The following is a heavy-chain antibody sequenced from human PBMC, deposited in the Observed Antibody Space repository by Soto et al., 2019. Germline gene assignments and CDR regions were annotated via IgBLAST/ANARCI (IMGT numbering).Heavy chain of an antibody. D-gene: IGHD3-16*02. CDR1: GFTFTKNA. J-gene: IGHJ4*02. Sequence: KVSCKASGFTFTKNAIHWVRQAPGQRLEWMGWINAANGNTKYSQKFQGRVTIIRDTSAYTAYMELTSLRSEDTAVYYCARSAVSPFGGLIGPFDYWGQGTLVTVSS. CDR3: ARSAVSPFGGLIGPFDY. V-gene: IGHV1-3*01. CDR2: INAANGNT.